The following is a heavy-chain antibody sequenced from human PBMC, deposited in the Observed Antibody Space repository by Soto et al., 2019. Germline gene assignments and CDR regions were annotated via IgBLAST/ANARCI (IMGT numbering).Heavy chain of an antibody. J-gene: IGHJ4*02. Sequence: VQLVESGGGVVQPGRSLRLSCAASGFTFYTYGIHWVRQAPGKGLEWVSFISYDGSNKYYSDSVKGRFTISRDNSKNPLYLEMNSLRAEDTAVYYCAKDLWHQLARSSSDYWGPGTKVTVSS. CDR3: AKDLWHQLARSSSDY. CDR1: GFTFYTYG. CDR2: ISYDGSNK. V-gene: IGHV3-30*18. D-gene: IGHD2-2*01.